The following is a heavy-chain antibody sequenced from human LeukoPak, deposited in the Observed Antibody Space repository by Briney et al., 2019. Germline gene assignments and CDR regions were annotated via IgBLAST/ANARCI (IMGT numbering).Heavy chain of an antibody. CDR2: IAPSDSYT. J-gene: IGHJ4*02. CDR1: GYSFTSHW. Sequence: KPGESLRISCKGSGYSFTSHWISWVRQMPGKGLEWVERIAPSDSYTNYSPSFQGHVTISADKSINTAYLQWSSLKASDTAMYYCARHPFTRDSSWLYFDYWGQGTLVTVSS. D-gene: IGHD6-13*01. V-gene: IGHV5-10-1*01. CDR3: ARHPFTRDSSWLYFDY.